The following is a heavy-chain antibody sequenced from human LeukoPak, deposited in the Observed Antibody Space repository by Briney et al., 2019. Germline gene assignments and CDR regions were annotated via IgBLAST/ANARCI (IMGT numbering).Heavy chain of an antibody. Sequence: GGSLRLSCAASGFTFRTYWMTWVRQAPGKGLEWVANINLDGSEKYYVDSVKGRFSISRDNARDSLYLQMNSLRAEDTAVYYCATGFRGYSYGFDYWGQGTLVTVSS. CDR3: ATGFRGYSYGFDY. J-gene: IGHJ4*02. CDR1: GFTFRTYW. CDR2: INLDGSEK. V-gene: IGHV3-7*03. D-gene: IGHD5-18*01.